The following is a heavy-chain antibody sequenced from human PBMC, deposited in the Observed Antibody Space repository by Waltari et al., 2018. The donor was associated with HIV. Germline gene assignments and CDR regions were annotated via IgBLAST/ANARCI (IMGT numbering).Heavy chain of an antibody. CDR3: ARLRRDPDYDFPNLFDY. CDR1: GGSISSRSYY. J-gene: IGHJ4*02. CDR2: IYYSGST. D-gene: IGHD3-3*01. V-gene: IGHV4-39*01. Sequence: QLQLQESGPGLVKPSETLSLTCPVSGGSISSRSYYWGWIRHPPGKGLEWIGSIYYSGSTYYNPSLKSRVTISVDTSKNQFSLKLSSVTAADTAVYYCARLRRDPDYDFPNLFDYWGQGTLVTVSS.